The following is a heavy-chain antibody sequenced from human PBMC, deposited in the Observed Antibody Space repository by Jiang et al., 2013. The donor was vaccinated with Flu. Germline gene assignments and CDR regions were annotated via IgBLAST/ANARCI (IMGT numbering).Heavy chain of an antibody. Sequence: VQLVESGAEVKKPGASVKVSCKASGYVFSDYYIHWVRQAPGQGLEWLGWINPNTGGTNYVQRFRGRITVTRDTSISTAYMELNSLRVDDTAVYYCAKVRDRPSGHYLYYLDNWGQGTQVTVSS. CDR2: INPNTGGT. CDR1: GYVFSDYY. D-gene: IGHD3-22*01. CDR3: AKVRDRPSGHYLYYLDN. J-gene: IGHJ4*02. V-gene: IGHV1-2*02.